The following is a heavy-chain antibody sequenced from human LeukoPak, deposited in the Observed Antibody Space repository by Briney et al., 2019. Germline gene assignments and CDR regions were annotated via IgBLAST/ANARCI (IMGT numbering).Heavy chain of an antibody. V-gene: IGHV1-69*01. CDR3: ASDHLRLEVLSSPHWFDR. CDR1: RGTFRSNV. CDR2: IIHFYWTA. Sequence: GSSVNVSRKGSRGTFRSNVIRELGPPPAQGLAWMGGIIHFYWTAHLPHKLQGRVTITADEDTSTAYMELSSLRSQDTAVYCCASDHLRLEVLSSPHWFDRWGQGTMVAVSS. J-gene: IGHJ5*02. D-gene: IGHD3-16*02.